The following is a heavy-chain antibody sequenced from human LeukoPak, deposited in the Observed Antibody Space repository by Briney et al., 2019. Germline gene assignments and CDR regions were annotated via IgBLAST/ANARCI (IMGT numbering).Heavy chain of an antibody. CDR2: IYHSGST. V-gene: IGHV4-4*02. Sequence: SETLSLTCAVSGGSISSSNWWSWVRQPPGKGLEWIGEIYHSGSTNYNPSLKSRVTISVDTSKNQFSLKLSSVTAADTAVYYCARDCITGGCWFDPWGQGTLVTVSS. CDR1: GGSISSSNW. J-gene: IGHJ5*02. D-gene: IGHD3-10*01. CDR3: ARDCITGGCWFDP.